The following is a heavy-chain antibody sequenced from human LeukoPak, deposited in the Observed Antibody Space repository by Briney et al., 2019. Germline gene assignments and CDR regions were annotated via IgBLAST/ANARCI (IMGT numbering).Heavy chain of an antibody. Sequence: PWGSLRLSCAASGFTFSSYSMNWVRQAPGKGLEWVSYINSSSSSSIYYADSVKGRFTISRDNAKNSLYLQMNSLRAEDTAVYFCARSRQGFYFDYWGQGSLVTVAS. CDR1: GFTFSSYS. CDR2: INSSSSSSI. J-gene: IGHJ4*02. CDR3: ARSRQGFYFDY. V-gene: IGHV3-48*01.